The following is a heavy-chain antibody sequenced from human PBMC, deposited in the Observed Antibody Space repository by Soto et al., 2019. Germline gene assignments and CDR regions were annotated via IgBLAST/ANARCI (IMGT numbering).Heavy chain of an antibody. CDR3: ARGIAGPFDY. CDR1: GGSISSGGYY. J-gene: IGHJ4*02. V-gene: IGHV4-31*03. CDR2: IYYSGST. Sequence: HSETLSLTCTVSGGSISSGGYYWSWIRQHPGKGLEWIGYIYYSGSTYYNPSLKSRVTISVDTSKNQFSLKLSSVTAADTAVYYCARGIAGPFDYWGQGTLVTVSS. D-gene: IGHD6-13*01.